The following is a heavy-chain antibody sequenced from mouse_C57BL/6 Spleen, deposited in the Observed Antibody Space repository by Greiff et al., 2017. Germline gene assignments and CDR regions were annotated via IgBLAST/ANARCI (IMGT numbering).Heavy chain of an antibody. Sequence: QVQLKESGPELVKPGASVKISCKASGYAFSSSWMNWVKQRPGKGLEWIGRIYPGDGDTNYNGKFKGKATLTADKSSTTAYMQLSSLTSEDSAVYFCARSTAQTTWSAMEDWGQGTSVTVSS. D-gene: IGHD3-2*02. CDR1: GYAFSSSW. CDR2: IYPGDGDT. V-gene: IGHV1-82*01. J-gene: IGHJ4*01. CDR3: ARSTAQTTWSAMED.